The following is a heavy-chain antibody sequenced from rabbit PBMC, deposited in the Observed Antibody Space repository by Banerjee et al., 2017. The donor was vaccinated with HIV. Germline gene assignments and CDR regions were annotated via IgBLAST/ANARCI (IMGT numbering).Heavy chain of an antibody. D-gene: IGHD7-1*01. J-gene: IGHJ4*01. CDR1: GFTFSSYW. CDR3: ARDAGGDGYSNDL. Sequence: QQQLEESGGGLVKPGGTLTLTCKASGFTFSSYWMCWVRQAPGKRPEWIACIYNGDGSTYYASWVNGRFSISRSTSLNTVDLKMTSLTAADTATYFCARDAGGDGYSNDLWGPGTLVTVS. CDR2: IYNGDGST. V-gene: IGHV1S47*01.